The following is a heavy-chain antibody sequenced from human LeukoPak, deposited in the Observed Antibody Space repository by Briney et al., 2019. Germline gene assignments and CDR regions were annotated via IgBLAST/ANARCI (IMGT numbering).Heavy chain of an antibody. V-gene: IGHV3-30*04. D-gene: IGHD3-9*01. CDR1: GFTFSSYA. CDR3: ARDIKDFDWFEGYGMDV. CDR2: ISYDGSNK. Sequence: PGGSLRLSCAASGFTFSSYAMHWVRQAPGKGLEWVAVISYDGSNKYYADSVKGRFTISRDNSKNTLYLQMNSLRADDTAVYYCARDIKDFDWFEGYGMDVWGKGTTVTVSS. J-gene: IGHJ6*04.